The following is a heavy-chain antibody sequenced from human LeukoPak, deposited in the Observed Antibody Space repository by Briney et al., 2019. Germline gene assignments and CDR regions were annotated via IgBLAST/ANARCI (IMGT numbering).Heavy chain of an antibody. J-gene: IGHJ4*02. CDR2: IFYSGST. V-gene: IGHV4-39*07. CDR3: ARDRGLRLGELEGPKGLFDY. CDR1: SGSISTSNYY. Sequence: SETLPLTCTVSSGSISTSNYYWGWVRQPPGKALEWIGNIFYSGSTYYSPSLKSRVTISLDTSRNQFSLKLSSVTAADTAVYYCARDRGLRLGELEGPKGLFDYWGQETLVTVSS. D-gene: IGHD3-16*01.